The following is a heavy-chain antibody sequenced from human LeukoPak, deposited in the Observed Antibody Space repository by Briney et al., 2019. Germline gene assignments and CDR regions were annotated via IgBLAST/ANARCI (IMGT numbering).Heavy chain of an antibody. D-gene: IGHD6-6*01. CDR3: ARDHFPIAARGIFDY. Sequence: GGSLRLSCAASGFTFSDYYMSWIRQAPGKGLEWVSYISSSGSTIYYADSVKGRFTISRDNAKNSLYLQMNSLRAEDTAVYYCARDHFPIAARGIFDYWGQGTLVTVSS. CDR1: GFTFSDYY. V-gene: IGHV3-11*04. CDR2: ISSSGSTI. J-gene: IGHJ4*02.